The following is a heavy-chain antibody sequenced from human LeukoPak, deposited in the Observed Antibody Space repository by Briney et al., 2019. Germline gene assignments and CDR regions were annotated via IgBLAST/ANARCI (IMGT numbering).Heavy chain of an antibody. J-gene: IGHJ5*02. CDR2: INSGGSGT. Sequence: GGSLRLSCAASGFTFSSKWMHWVRQTPGKGLVWVSRINSGGSGTSYADSVKGRFTISRDNAKNTLYLQMNSLRAEDTAVYYCARGAGSDLSWGQGTLVTVSS. V-gene: IGHV3-74*01. CDR3: ARGAGSDLS. D-gene: IGHD2-21*02. CDR1: GFTFSSKW.